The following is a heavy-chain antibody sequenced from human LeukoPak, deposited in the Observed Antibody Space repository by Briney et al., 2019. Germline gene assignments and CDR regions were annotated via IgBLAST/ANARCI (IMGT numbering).Heavy chain of an antibody. D-gene: IGHD3-16*01. J-gene: IGHJ4*02. CDR2: SSGDNTQP. V-gene: IGHV1-18*01. CDR3: AGAFDRIWGSARRLDY. Sequence: ASVKVSCKTSGFHLTDYGISWLRQAPGQGLDWVGLSSGDNTQPNNAQKFQDRASFTTDTSTSTAYMDLRSLTSDDSAIYYCAGAFDRIWGSARRLDYWGQGTLVTVSS. CDR1: GFHLTDYG.